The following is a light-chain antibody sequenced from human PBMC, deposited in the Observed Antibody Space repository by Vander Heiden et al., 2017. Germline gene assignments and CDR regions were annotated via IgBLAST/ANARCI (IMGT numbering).Light chain of an antibody. CDR3: QAWDSSTVV. J-gene: IGLJ3*02. V-gene: IGLV3-1*01. CDR2: QDT. CDR1: KLGDKY. Sequence: SYDLTHPPSVSVSPAQTATITCSGDKLGDKYACWYQQKPGQSPVLVVYQDTKRPSGIPERFSGSNSGNTATLTISGTQAMDEADYYCQAWDSSTVVFGGGTKLTVL.